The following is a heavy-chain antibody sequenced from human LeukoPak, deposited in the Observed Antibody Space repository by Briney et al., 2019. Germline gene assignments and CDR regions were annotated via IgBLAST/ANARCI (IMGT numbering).Heavy chain of an antibody. CDR1: GYRFTSYW. J-gene: IGHJ4*02. CDR3: ARGSYLTADY. D-gene: IGHD1-20*01. V-gene: IGHV5-10-1*01. CDR2: IDPSDSYT. Sequence: GESLRISCKCSGYRFTSYWISWVRQMPGKGLEWMGRIDPSDSYTNYSPSFQGHVTMSADKSISTAYLQWSSLKASDTAIYYCARGSYLTADYWGQGTLVTVSS.